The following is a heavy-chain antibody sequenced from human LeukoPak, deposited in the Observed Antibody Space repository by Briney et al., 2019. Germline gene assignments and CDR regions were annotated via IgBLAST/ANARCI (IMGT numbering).Heavy chain of an antibody. D-gene: IGHD7-27*01. V-gene: IGHV4-59*02. CDR3: TRGHWGLQS. CDR2: IHHSGNS. J-gene: IGHJ5*02. Sequence: SETLSLTCTVSGASVTDYYWSWIRQSPGKGLEWISYIHHSGNSDYNPSLRSRVTTSLDTSKNQFSLNLISVIAADTAVYYCTRGHWGLQSWSQGTLVTVSS. CDR1: GASVTDYY.